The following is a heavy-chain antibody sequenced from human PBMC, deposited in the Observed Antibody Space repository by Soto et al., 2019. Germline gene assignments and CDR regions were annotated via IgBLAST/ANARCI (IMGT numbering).Heavy chain of an antibody. Sequence: QMQLVQSGGEVKKPGASVKVSCKASGYIFTSYGISWVRQAPGQGLEWMGWISAYNGDINYAHNVQGRVTMTIDTSSSTAYMELTSLTSDDTAVYYCARDNDDYGNSITDGWSDPWGQGTLVTVSS. D-gene: IGHD4-17*01. J-gene: IGHJ5*02. CDR3: ARDNDDYGNSITDGWSDP. CDR1: GYIFTSYG. V-gene: IGHV1-18*01. CDR2: ISAYNGDI.